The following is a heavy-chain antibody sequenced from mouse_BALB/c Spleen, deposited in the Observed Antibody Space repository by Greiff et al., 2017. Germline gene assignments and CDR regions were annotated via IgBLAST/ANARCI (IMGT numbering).Heavy chain of an antibody. CDR2: ISYDGSN. D-gene: IGHD6-1*01. J-gene: IGHJ4*01. Sequence: DVQLQESGPGLVKPSQSLSLTCSVTGYSITSGYYWNWIRQFPGNKLEWMGYISYDGSNNYNPSLKNRISITRDTSKNQFFLKLNSVTTEDTATYYCAREGIHYYAMDYWGQGTSVTVSS. CDR1: GYSITSGYY. V-gene: IGHV3-6*02. CDR3: AREGIHYYAMDY.